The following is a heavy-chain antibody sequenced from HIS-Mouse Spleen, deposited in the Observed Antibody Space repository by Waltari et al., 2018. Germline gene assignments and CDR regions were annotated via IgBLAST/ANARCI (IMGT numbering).Heavy chain of an antibody. CDR1: GYTFTGYD. CDR2: INTTMGGT. Sequence: QVQLVQSGAEVKKPGASVKVSCKASGYTFTGYDMHWVRRAPGKGVGGMGGINTTMGGTNHAQKFQGRLTMTRDTSISTAYMELSRLRSDDTAVYYCARSTGDAFDIWGQGTMVTVSS. J-gene: IGHJ3*02. V-gene: IGHV1-2*02. CDR3: ARSTGDAFDI. D-gene: IGHD1-1*01.